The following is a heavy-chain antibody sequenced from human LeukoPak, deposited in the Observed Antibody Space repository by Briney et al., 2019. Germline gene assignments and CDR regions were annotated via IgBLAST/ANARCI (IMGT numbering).Heavy chain of an antibody. Sequence: GGSLSPSGEAPGFPSGANAMRWVGQLQGKGLDWVSVIGGSGGSTYYADSVKGRFTISRDNSKNTLYLQMSSLRAEDTAVYYCAKKKRELRGFDYWGQGTLVTVSS. CDR1: GFPSGANA. J-gene: IGHJ4*02. D-gene: IGHD1-7*01. CDR3: AKKKRELRGFDY. CDR2: IGGSGGST. V-gene: IGHV3-23*01.